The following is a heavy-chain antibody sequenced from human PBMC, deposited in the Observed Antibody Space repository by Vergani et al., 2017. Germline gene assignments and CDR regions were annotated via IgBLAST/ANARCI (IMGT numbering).Heavy chain of an antibody. CDR3: ARVFGGARADFDI. CDR1: GFTVSSNY. J-gene: IGHJ3*02. CDR2: IYSGGST. Sequence: EVQLVETGGGLIQPGGSLRLSCAASGFTVSSNYMSWVRQAPGKGLEWVSVIYSGGSTYYADSVKGRFTISRDNSKNTLYLQMNSLRADDTAVYYCARVFGGARADFDIWGQGTMVTVAS. D-gene: IGHD3-3*01. V-gene: IGHV3-53*02.